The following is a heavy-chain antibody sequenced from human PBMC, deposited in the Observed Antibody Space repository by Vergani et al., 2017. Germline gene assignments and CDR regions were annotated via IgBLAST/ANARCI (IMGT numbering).Heavy chain of an antibody. CDR3: ARSRAVRGSLPDYYYYMDV. Sequence: QVQLVESGGGVVQPGRSLRLSCAASGFTFSSYAMHWVRQAPGKGLEWVAVISYDGSNKYYADSVKGRFTISRDNSKNTLYLQMNSLGAEDTAVYYCARSRAVRGSLPDYYYYMDVWGKGTTVTVSS. D-gene: IGHD6-6*01. CDR1: GFTFSSYA. CDR2: ISYDGSNK. V-gene: IGHV3-30-3*01. J-gene: IGHJ6*03.